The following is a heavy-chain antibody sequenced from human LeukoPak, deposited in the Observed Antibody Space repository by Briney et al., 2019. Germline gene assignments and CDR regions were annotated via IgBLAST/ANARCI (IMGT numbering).Heavy chain of an antibody. CDR2: ISGSGGST. V-gene: IGHV3-23*01. CDR3: AKGLLWPPKNFDY. D-gene: IGHD3-10*01. J-gene: IGHJ4*02. Sequence: GSLRLSCAASGFTFSSYAMSWVRQAPGKGLEWVSAISGSGGSTYCADSVKGRFTISRDNSKNTLYLQMNSLRAEDTAVYYCAKGLLWPPKNFDYWGQGTLVTVSS. CDR1: GFTFSSYA.